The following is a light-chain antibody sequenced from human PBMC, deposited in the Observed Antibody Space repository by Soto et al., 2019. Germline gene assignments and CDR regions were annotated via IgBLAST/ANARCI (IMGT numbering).Light chain of an antibody. Sequence: EMGLTLSPATLSVSLGERATLSCRASQGVSSNLAWYQQKPGQAPRLLIYAASTRAAGIPARFSGSGSGTEFTLTISSLQSEDFEVYYCQQYDNWPITFGQGRRLEIK. CDR3: QQYDNWPIT. J-gene: IGKJ5*01. V-gene: IGKV3-15*01. CDR1: QGVSSN. CDR2: AAS.